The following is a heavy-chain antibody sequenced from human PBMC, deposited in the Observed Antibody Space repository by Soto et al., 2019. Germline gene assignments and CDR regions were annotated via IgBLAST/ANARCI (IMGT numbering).Heavy chain of an antibody. D-gene: IGHD3-22*01. V-gene: IGHV3-30-3*01. CDR3: ARAPGFDYYDGSGFDY. CDR1: GFTFSSYA. Sequence: QVQLVESGGGVVQPGRSLRLSCAASGFTFSSYAMHWVRQAPGKGLEWVAVISYDGSNKYYADSVKGRFTISRDNSKNTLYLQMNSLRPEDTAVYYCARAPGFDYYDGSGFDYWGQGTLVTVSS. CDR2: ISYDGSNK. J-gene: IGHJ4*02.